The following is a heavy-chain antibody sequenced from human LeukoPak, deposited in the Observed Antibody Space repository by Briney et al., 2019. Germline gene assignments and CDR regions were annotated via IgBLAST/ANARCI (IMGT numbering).Heavy chain of an antibody. CDR2: INHSGST. J-gene: IGHJ5*02. V-gene: IGHV4-34*01. CDR3: ARGNGYCSSTSCYPSWFDP. D-gene: IGHD2-2*01. CDR1: GGSFSGYY. Sequence: PSETLSLTCAAYGGSFSGYYWSWIRQPPGKGLEWIGEINHSGSTNYNPSLKSRVTISVDTSKNRFSLKLSSVTAADTAVYYCARGNGYCSSTSCYPSWFDPWGQGTLVTVSS.